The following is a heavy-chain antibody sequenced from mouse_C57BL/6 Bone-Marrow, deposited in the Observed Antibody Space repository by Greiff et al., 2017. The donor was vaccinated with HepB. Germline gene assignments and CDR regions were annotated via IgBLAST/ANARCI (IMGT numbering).Heavy chain of an antibody. D-gene: IGHD2-1*01. CDR1: GFTFSDYY. V-gene: IGHV5-12*01. J-gene: IGHJ4*01. CDR3: ARHGKGRDYAMDY. CDR2: ISNGGGST. Sequence: EVHLVESGGGLVQPGGSLKLSCAASGFTFSDYYMYWVRQTPEKRLEWVAYISNGGGSTYYPDTVKGRFTISRDNAKNTLYLQMSRLKSEDTAMYYCARHGKGRDYAMDYWGQGTSVTVSS.